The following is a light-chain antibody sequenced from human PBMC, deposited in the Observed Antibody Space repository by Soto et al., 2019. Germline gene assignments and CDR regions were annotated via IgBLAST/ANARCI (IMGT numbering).Light chain of an antibody. Sequence: DIQMTQSPSTLSASVGDRVTITCRASQGISKWLAWYQQKPGKAPKLLIYGASNLENGVPSRFSGSGSGTEFTLTISSLQPDDFATYFCQQYNSHAMWSFGQGTTV. CDR1: QGISKW. J-gene: IGKJ1*01. V-gene: IGKV1-5*01. CDR2: GAS. CDR3: QQYNSHAMWS.